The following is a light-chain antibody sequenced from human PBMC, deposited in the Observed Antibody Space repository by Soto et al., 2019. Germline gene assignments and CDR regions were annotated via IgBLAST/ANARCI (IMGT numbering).Light chain of an antibody. Sequence: DIVLTQSPLSLPVTPGEPASISCRSSQSLLHFSGYNYLDWCLQKPGQSPQLLIQLGSMRASGVPDRFSGSGSGTDFTLNISRVEAEDVGVYFCMHVLQTPVTFGPGTKVDI. V-gene: IGKV2-28*01. CDR2: LGS. CDR3: MHVLQTPVT. J-gene: IGKJ3*01. CDR1: QSLLHFSGYNY.